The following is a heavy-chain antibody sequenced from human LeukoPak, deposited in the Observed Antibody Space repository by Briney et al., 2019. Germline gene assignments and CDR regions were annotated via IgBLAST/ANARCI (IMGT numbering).Heavy chain of an antibody. Sequence: SETLSLTCTVSGGSISGYYWSWVRQSPEKGLESIGFIYSTGSTPYNPSLKSRVTISIDTSKNQFSLKLSSVTAADTAVYYCARDRYYGDYGAWFDPWGQGTLVTVSS. CDR1: GGSISGYY. V-gene: IGHV4-59*01. D-gene: IGHD4-17*01. CDR3: ARDRYYGDYGAWFDP. J-gene: IGHJ5*02. CDR2: IYSTGST.